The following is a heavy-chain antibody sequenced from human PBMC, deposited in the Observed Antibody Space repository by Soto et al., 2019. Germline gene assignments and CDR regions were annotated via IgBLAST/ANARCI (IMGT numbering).Heavy chain of an antibody. CDR2: INHRGST. Sequence: SETLSLTCAVYGGSFSGYYWSWIRQPPGKGLEWIGEINHRGSTIYNPSLKSRLTISIDESKNQFSLNVNSVTAADTAVYYCARSVILTGGSYKGLIRLHYFDTWGPGTLVTVSS. D-gene: IGHD3-9*01. CDR1: GGSFSGYY. CDR3: ARSVILTGGSYKGLIRLHYFDT. V-gene: IGHV4-34*01. J-gene: IGHJ4*02.